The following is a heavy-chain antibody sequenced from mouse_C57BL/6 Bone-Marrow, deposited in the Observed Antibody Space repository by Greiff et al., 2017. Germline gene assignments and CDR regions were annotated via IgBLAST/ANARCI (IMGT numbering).Heavy chain of an antibody. CDR3: ARCYYGSSPPFDY. CDR1: GYTFTSYW. J-gene: IGHJ2*01. D-gene: IGHD1-1*01. CDR2: INPSSGYT. Sequence: QVQLQQSGAELAKPGASVKLSCKASGYTFTSYWMHWVKQRPGQGLEWIGYINPSSGYTKYNQKFKDKATLTADKSSSTAYMQLSSLTYEDSAVYYCARCYYGSSPPFDYWGQGTTLTVSS. V-gene: IGHV1-7*01.